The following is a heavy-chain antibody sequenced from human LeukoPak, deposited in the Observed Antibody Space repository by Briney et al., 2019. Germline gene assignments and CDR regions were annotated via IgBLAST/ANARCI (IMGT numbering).Heavy chain of an antibody. CDR1: GFTFSSYS. Sequence: GGSLRLSCAASGFTFSSYSMNWVRQAPGKGLEWVSYISSSSSTIYYADSVKGRFTISRDNAKNSLYLQMNSLRAEDTAVYYCARESSTMVRGVYYYYYYMDVWGKGTTVTISS. V-gene: IGHV3-48*01. D-gene: IGHD3-10*01. CDR2: ISSSSSTI. J-gene: IGHJ6*03. CDR3: ARESSTMVRGVYYYYYYMDV.